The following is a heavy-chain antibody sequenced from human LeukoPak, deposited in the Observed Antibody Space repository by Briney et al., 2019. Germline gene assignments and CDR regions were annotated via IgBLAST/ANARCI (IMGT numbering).Heavy chain of an antibody. CDR1: GFTFSSYG. CDR3: ARVEYDFDSAFDP. D-gene: IGHD3-3*01. CDR2: IWYDGSNK. Sequence: GGSLRLSCAASGFTFSSYGMPWVRQAPGKGLEWVAVIWYDGSNKYYADSVKGRFTISRDNSKNTLYLQMNSLRAEDTAVYYCARVEYDFDSAFDPWGQGTLVTVSS. J-gene: IGHJ5*02. V-gene: IGHV3-33*01.